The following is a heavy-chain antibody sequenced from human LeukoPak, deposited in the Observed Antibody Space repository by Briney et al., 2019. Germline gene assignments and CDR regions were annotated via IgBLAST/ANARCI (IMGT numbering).Heavy chain of an antibody. J-gene: IGHJ5*02. V-gene: IGHV4-59*12. Sequence: PSETLSLTCTVSGGSISSYYWSWIRQPPGKGLEWIALINYSGTTYNNPSLRGRVTISLDTSNNQLSLEVNSVTAADTAVYFCARRRTGVSWFDPWGQGTLVTVSS. CDR3: ARRRTGVSWFDP. CDR2: INYSGTT. D-gene: IGHD3/OR15-3a*01. CDR1: GGSISSYY.